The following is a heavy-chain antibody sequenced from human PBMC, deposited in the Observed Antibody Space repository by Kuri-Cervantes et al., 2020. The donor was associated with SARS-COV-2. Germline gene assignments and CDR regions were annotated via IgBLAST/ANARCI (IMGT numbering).Heavy chain of an antibody. J-gene: IGHJ4*02. CDR3: ATGVWNNNFDY. CDR2: INLNTDGT. Sequence: ASVKVSCKASGYTFTGYYIHWVRQAPGQGLEWMGWINLNTDGTHYAQNFQGRVTMTRDTSISTAYMELSSLRSEDTAVYYCATGVWNNNFDYWGQGTLVTVSS. V-gene: IGHV1-2*02. D-gene: IGHD1/OR15-1a*01. CDR1: GYTFTGYY.